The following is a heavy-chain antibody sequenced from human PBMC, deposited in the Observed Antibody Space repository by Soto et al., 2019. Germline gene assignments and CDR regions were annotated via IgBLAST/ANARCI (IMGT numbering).Heavy chain of an antibody. J-gene: IGHJ6*02. CDR1: GYTFTSYG. CDR3: ARGSGYRYFYYYYGMDV. D-gene: IGHD3-22*01. Sequence: QVQLVQSGAEVKKPGASVKVSCKASGYTFTSYGISWVRQAPGQGLEWMGWISAYNGNTNYAQKLQGRVTMTPDASTSTAYVELRSLRSDDTAVYYCARGSGYRYFYYYYGMDVWGQGTTVTVSS. V-gene: IGHV1-18*01. CDR2: ISAYNGNT.